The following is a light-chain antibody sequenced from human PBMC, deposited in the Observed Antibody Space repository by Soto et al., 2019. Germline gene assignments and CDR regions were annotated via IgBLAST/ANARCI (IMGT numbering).Light chain of an antibody. V-gene: IGLV2-23*02. CDR1: SSDVGSYNL. CDR3: CSYAGSSTL. J-gene: IGLJ2*01. Sequence: QSVLTQPASVSGSPGQSITISCTGTSSDVGSYNLVSWYQQHPGKAPKLMIYEVSKRPSGVSNRFSGSKSGNTASLTISGLQAEDDADYYCCSYAGSSTLFGGGTKVTVL. CDR2: EVS.